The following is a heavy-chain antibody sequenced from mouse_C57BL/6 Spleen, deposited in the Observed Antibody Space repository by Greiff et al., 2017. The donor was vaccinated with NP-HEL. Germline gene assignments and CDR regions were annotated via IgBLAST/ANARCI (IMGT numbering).Heavy chain of an antibody. Sequence: VQLQQPGAELVMPGASVKLSCKASGYTFTSYWMHWVKQRPGQGLEWIGEIDPSDSYTNYNQKFKGKSTLTVDKSSSTAYMQLSSLTSEDSAVYYCARVGLRLKFDYWGQGTTLTVSS. CDR2: IDPSDSYT. J-gene: IGHJ2*01. CDR1: GYTFTSYW. V-gene: IGHV1-69*01. CDR3: ARVGLRLKFDY. D-gene: IGHD3-2*02.